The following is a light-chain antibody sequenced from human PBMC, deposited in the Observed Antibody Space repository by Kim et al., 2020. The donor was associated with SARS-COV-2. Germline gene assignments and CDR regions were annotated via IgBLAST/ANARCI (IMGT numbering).Light chain of an antibody. CDR3: QQYGNSPWT. Sequence: ETVLTQSPGTLSLSPGERATLSCTASQSVGSSYLAWYQQKPGQAPRLLIYGASTRATGIPDRFSGSGSGTDFTLTISRLEPEDFAVYHCQQYGNSPWTFGQGTKVEI. V-gene: IGKV3-20*01. J-gene: IGKJ1*01. CDR2: GAS. CDR1: QSVGSSY.